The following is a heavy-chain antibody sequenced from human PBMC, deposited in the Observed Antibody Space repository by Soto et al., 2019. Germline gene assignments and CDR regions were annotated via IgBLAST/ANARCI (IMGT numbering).Heavy chain of an antibody. V-gene: IGHV3-53*05. J-gene: IGHJ4*02. Sequence: HPGGSLRLSCAASGFTVSSNYMSWVRQAPGKGLEWVSVIYSGGSTYYADSVKGRFTISRDNSKNTLYLQMNSLRAEDTAVYYCAKDGVVAVAHPYFDYWGQGTLVTVSS. D-gene: IGHD6-19*01. CDR2: IYSGGST. CDR1: GFTVSSNY. CDR3: AKDGVVAVAHPYFDY.